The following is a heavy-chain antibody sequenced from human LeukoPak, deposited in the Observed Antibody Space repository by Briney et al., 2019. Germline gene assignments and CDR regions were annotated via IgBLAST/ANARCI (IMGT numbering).Heavy chain of an antibody. J-gene: IGHJ4*02. CDR2: ISYDGSNK. CDR1: GFTFSSYA. D-gene: IGHD5-24*01. CDR3: ARDFGDGYNYVDY. V-gene: IGHV3-30-3*01. Sequence: PGGSLRLSCAASGFTFSSYAMHWVRQAPGKGLEWVAVISYDGSNKYYADSVKGRFTISRDNSKNTLYLQMNSLRAEDTAVYYCARDFGDGYNYVDYWGQGTLVTVSS.